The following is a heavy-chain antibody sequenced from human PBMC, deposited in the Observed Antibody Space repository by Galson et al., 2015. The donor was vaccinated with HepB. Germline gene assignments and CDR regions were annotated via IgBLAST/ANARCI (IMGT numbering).Heavy chain of an antibody. CDR2: FDPEDGET. D-gene: IGHD3-10*01. V-gene: IGHV1-24*01. CDR1: GYTLTELS. J-gene: IGHJ4*02. Sequence: SVKVSCKVSGYTLTELSMHWVRQAPGKGLEWMGGFDPEDGETIYAQKFQGRVAMTEDTSTDTAYMELSSLRSEDTAVYYCARLLWFGELSEFDYWGQGTLVTVSS. CDR3: ARLLWFGELSEFDY.